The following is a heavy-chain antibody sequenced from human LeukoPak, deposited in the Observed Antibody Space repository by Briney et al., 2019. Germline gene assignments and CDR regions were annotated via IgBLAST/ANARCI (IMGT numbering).Heavy chain of an antibody. CDR2: ISGSGVNI. CDR3: VKEDSAYYDY. J-gene: IGHJ4*02. D-gene: IGHD5-18*01. V-gene: IGHV3-23*01. Sequence: GGSLRVSCAASGFTFSSYAMSWVRQAPGKGLEWVSAISGSGVNIFYADSVKGRFTISRDNSENTLNLRLSSLKSDDTAVYYCVKEDSAYYDYWGQGTLVTVSS. CDR1: GFTFSSYA.